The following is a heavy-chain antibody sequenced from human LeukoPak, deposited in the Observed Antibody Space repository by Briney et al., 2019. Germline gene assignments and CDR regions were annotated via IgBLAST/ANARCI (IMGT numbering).Heavy chain of an antibody. D-gene: IGHD6-19*01. J-gene: IGHJ5*02. CDR2: IIPIFGTA. V-gene: IGHV1-69*06. CDR3: ARDPSIAVAGTVWFDP. Sequence: SVKVSCKASGGTFSSYAISWVRQAPGQGLEWMGGIIPIFGTANYAQKFQGRVTITADKSTSTAYMELSSLRSEDTAVYYCARDPSIAVAGTVWFDPWGQGTLVTVSS. CDR1: GGTFSSYA.